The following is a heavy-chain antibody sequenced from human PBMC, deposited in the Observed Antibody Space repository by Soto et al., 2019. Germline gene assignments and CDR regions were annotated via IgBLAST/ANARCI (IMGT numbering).Heavy chain of an antibody. Sequence: QVQLVESGGGVVQPGRSRRLSCGASGFTFSSHGMHWVRQAPGKGLEWVAVIWYDGSEKYYADSVKGRFTIYRDNSKNMVYLQMNSLRAEDTAVYYCARWGDNKVFDYWGQGTPVTVSS. V-gene: IGHV3-33*01. CDR1: GFTFSSHG. CDR2: IWYDGSEK. J-gene: IGHJ4*02. D-gene: IGHD3-10*01. CDR3: ARWGDNKVFDY.